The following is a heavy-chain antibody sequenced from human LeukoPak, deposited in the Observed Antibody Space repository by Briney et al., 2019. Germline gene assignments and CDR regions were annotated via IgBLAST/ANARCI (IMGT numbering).Heavy chain of an antibody. CDR1: GLTFSSHW. J-gene: IGHJ6*02. V-gene: IGHV3-74*01. CDR2: ITNDGSST. Sequence: GGSLRLPCAASGLTFSSHWMHWVRQAPGKGLVWVSRITNDGSSTTYADSVKGRFTISRDNAKNMLYLQVNSLRAEDTAVYYCARGKQWLDYYYGMDVWGQGTTVTVSS. D-gene: IGHD6-19*01. CDR3: ARGKQWLDYYYGMDV.